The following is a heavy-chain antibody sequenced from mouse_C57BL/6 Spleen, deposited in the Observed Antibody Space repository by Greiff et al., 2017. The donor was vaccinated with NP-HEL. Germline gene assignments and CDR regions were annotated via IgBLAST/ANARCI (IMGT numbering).Heavy chain of an antibody. CDR1: GFSLSTFGMG. Sequence: QVTLKVSGPGILQPSQTLSLTCSFSGFSLSTFGMGVGWIRQPSGKGLEWLAHIWWDDDKYYNPALKRRLTISKDTSKNQVFLKIANVDTADTATYYCARIGKFITTVDDAMDYWGQGTTVTVSS. CDR3: ARIGKFITTVDDAMDY. CDR2: IWWDDDK. V-gene: IGHV8-8*01. D-gene: IGHD1-1*01. J-gene: IGHJ4*01.